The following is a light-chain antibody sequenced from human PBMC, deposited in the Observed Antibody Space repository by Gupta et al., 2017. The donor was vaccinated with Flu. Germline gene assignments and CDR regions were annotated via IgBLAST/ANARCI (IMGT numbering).Light chain of an antibody. V-gene: IGKV1-5*03. J-gene: IGKJ1*01. CDR1: QSISSW. CDR2: KAS. CDR3: QQYNNYRT. Sequence: DIQMTQSPSTLSASVGDRVTITCRASQSISSWLAWYQQKPGKAPKLLIYKASRLESGVTSRFSGSGYEXEFTLTXSSRQHDDCANYYCQQYNNYRTFGXGTKVEIK.